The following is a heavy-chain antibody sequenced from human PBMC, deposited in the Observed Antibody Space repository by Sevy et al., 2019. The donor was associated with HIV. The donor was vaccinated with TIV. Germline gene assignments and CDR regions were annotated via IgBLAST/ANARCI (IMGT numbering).Heavy chain of an antibody. CDR2: IYYSGGT. CDR1: GGSISNYY. D-gene: IGHD1-26*01. V-gene: IGHV4-59*01. Sequence: SETLSLTCTVSGGSISNYYWNWIRQPPWKGLEWIGYIYYSGGTNYNPSLRSRVTMSADTSKNQFSLKLSFVTAADTAMCYCARGNSGSYGWFDPWGQGTLVTVSS. J-gene: IGHJ5*02. CDR3: ARGNSGSYGWFDP.